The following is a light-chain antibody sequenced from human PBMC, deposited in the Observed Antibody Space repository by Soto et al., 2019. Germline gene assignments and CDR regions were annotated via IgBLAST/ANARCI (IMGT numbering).Light chain of an antibody. V-gene: IGKV3-15*01. CDR3: QQYNNWPRT. CDR2: GAS. J-gene: IGKJ1*01. Sequence: MFTHAPATLSVSPGEGATLSCRASQSVNSNLAWYQQKPGQAPRLLIYGASTRATGIPARFGGSGSGTEFTLTISSLQSEDFAVYYCQQYNNWPRTFGQGTKV. CDR1: QSVNSN.